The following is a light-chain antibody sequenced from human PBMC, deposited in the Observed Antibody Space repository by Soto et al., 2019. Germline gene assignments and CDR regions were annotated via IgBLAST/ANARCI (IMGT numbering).Light chain of an antibody. CDR3: QHYTISGCT. V-gene: IGKV1-5*03. J-gene: IGKJ2*02. Sequence: IQLTPPPSTLSAPIRHSAPTPCPARPTIDGWLAWYQQKPGEAPKLLIYKSSTSQPGVPSRFSGSGSGTDFTLTISTLQPGDFATYYCQHYTISGCTFGQGTKLEIK. CDR2: KSS. CDR1: PTIDGW.